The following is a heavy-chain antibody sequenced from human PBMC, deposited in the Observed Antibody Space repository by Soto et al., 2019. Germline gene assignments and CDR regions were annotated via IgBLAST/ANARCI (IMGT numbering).Heavy chain of an antibody. Sequence: PSETLSLTCAVSGGSISSGGYSWSWIRQPPGKGLEWIGYIYHSGSTYYNPSLKSRVTISVDRSKNQFSLKLSSVTAADTAVYYCARADNYDILTGYFDYWGQGTLVTVSS. V-gene: IGHV4-30-2*01. CDR1: GGSISSGGYS. J-gene: IGHJ4*02. CDR2: IYHSGST. CDR3: ARADNYDILTGYFDY. D-gene: IGHD3-9*01.